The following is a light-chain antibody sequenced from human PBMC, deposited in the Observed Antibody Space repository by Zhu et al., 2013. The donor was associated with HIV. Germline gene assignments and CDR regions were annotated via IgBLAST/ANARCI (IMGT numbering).Light chain of an antibody. CDR3: QQYNSYPQGVT. Sequence: DIQMTQSPSSLSASVGDRVTITCQASQDISNYLNWYQQKPGKAPKLLIYDASNLETGVPSRFSGSGSGTDFTFTISSLQPEDIATYYCQQYNSYPQGVTFGQGTRLEIK. J-gene: IGKJ5*01. CDR2: DAS. CDR1: QDISNY. V-gene: IGKV1-33*01.